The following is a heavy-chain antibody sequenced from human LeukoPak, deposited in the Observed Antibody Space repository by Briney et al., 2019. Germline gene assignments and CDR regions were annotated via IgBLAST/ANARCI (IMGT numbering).Heavy chain of an antibody. CDR1: GYTFTSYA. CDR3: ASGSGYYYADYYFDY. V-gene: IGHV1-3*01. Sequence: ASVKVSCKASGYTFTSYAIHWVRQAPGQRLEWMGWINAGNGNTKYSQKFQGRVTFTRDTSASTAYMELSSLRSEDTAVYYCASGSGYYYADYYFDYWGQGTLVTVSS. D-gene: IGHD3-22*01. J-gene: IGHJ4*02. CDR2: INAGNGNT.